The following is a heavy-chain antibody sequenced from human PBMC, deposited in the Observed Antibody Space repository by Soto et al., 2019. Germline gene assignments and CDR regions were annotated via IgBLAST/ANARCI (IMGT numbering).Heavy chain of an antibody. D-gene: IGHD3-22*01. J-gene: IGHJ3*02. V-gene: IGHV3-30*18. CDR1: GFTFSSYG. CDR2: ISYDGSNK. CDR3: AKAVNYYDSSGYYVHDAFDI. Sequence: GGSLRLSCAASGFTFSSYGMHWVRQAPGKGLEWVAVISYDGSNKYYADSVKGRFTISRDNSKNTLYLQMNSLRAEDTAVYYCAKAVNYYDSSGYYVHDAFDIWGQGTMVTVSS.